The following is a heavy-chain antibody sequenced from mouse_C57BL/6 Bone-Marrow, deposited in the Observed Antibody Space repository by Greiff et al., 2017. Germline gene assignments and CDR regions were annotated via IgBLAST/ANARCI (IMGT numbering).Heavy chain of an antibody. CDR1: GYTFTSYG. D-gene: IGHD1-1*01. Sequence: QVQLQQSGAELARPGASVKLSCKASGYTFTSYGIRWVKQRPGPGLEWMGEIYPRSGNTYNNEKFKGKATLTVDKSSSTAYIELRSLTSEASAVYFCARGRITTVVAPFAYWCQGTLVTVSA. CDR3: ARGRITTVVAPFAY. V-gene: IGHV1-81*01. CDR2: IYPRSGNT. J-gene: IGHJ3*01.